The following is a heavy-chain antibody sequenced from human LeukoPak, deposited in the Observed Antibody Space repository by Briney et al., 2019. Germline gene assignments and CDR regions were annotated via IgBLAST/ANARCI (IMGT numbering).Heavy chain of an antibody. CDR3: ARSRYNWNDQGYFDY. D-gene: IGHD1-20*01. CDR1: GGSISSSSYY. Sequence: SETLSLTCTVSGGSISSSSYYWGWIRQPPGKGLEWIGSIYYSGSTNYNPSLKSRLTISVDTSKSQFSLKLSSVTAADTAVYYCARSRYNWNDQGYFDYWGQGTLVTVSS. V-gene: IGHV4-39*07. CDR2: IYYSGST. J-gene: IGHJ4*02.